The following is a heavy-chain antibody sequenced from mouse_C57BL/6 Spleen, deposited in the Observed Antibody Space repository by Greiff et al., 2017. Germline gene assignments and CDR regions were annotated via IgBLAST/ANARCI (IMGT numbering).Heavy chain of an antibody. CDR2: INPYNGGT. D-gene: IGHD2-4*01. Sequence: VQLQQSGPVLVKPGASVKMSCKASGYTFTDYYMNWVKQSHGKSLEWIGVINPYNGGTSYNQKFKGKATLTVDKSSSTAYMELNSLTSEDSAVYYCARSGYDYDDGFAYWGQGTLVTVSA. CDR3: ARSGYDYDDGFAY. CDR1: GYTFTDYY. V-gene: IGHV1-19*01. J-gene: IGHJ3*01.